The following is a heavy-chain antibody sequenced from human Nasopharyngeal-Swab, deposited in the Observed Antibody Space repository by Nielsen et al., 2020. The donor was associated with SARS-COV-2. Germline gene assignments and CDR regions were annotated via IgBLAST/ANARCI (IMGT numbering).Heavy chain of an antibody. Sequence: GRSLRLSCAASGFTFSNAWMSWVRQAPGKGLEWVSAISGGGGSTYYADSVKGRFTISRDNSKNTLYLQMKSLRAEDTAVYHCAKDLNSEGYCSSTSCYVLDYYGMDVWGQGTTVTVSS. J-gene: IGHJ6*02. CDR3: AKDLNSEGYCSSTSCYVLDYYGMDV. D-gene: IGHD2-2*01. V-gene: IGHV3-23*01. CDR2: ISGGGGST. CDR1: GFTFSNAW.